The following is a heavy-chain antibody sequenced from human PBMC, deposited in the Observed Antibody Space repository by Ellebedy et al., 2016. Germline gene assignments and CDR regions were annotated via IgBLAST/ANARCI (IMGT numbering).Heavy chain of an antibody. V-gene: IGHV1-2*02. J-gene: IGHJ3*02. Sequence: ASVKVSXXASGYTFTGYYMHWVRQAPGQGLEWMGWINPNSGGTNYAQKFQGRVTMTRDTSISTAYMELSRLRSDDTAVYYCASPRIAAAFDAFDIWGQGTMVTVSS. CDR2: INPNSGGT. CDR3: ASPRIAAAFDAFDI. CDR1: GYTFTGYY. D-gene: IGHD6-13*01.